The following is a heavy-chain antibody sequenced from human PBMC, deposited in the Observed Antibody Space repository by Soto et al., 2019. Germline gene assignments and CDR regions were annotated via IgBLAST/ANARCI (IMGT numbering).Heavy chain of an antibody. V-gene: IGHV3-33*01. CDR3: AREHSSTWYNGMDV. CDR1: GFTFSDYG. CDR2: IWVDGDNE. D-gene: IGHD6-19*01. Sequence: QVQLVESGGGVVQPGRALRLSCVASGFTFSDYGMHWVRQAPGKGLEWVAAIWVDGDNEFYADSVKGRFTISRDNSKNTLYLQINTLSADDTVVYYCAREHSSTWYNGMDVWGQGTTVTVSS. J-gene: IGHJ6*02.